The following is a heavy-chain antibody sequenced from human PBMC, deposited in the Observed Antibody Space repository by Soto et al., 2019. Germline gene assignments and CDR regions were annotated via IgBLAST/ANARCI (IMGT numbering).Heavy chain of an antibody. V-gene: IGHV4-31*03. J-gene: IGHJ6*02. D-gene: IGHD6-6*01. CDR3: ARVSDSSYPRYYYYGMDV. CDR1: GGTISSGDYY. CDR2: IYYSGST. Sequence: SETLSLSCTVSGGTISSGDYYWSWIRQHPGKGLEWIGHIYYSGSTYYNPSLKSRVTISADTSKNQFSLKLSSVTAADTAVYYCARVSDSSYPRYYYYGMDVWGQGTTVTVSS.